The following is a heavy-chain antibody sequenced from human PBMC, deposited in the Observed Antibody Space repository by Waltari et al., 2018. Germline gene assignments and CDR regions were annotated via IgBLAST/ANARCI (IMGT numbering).Heavy chain of an antibody. Sequence: EVQLVESGGGLVQPDRSLRLSCAASGFTFDDYAMHWVRQAPGKGLEWVSGISWNSGSIGYADSVKGRFTISRDNAKNSLYLQMNSLRAEDTALYYCAKDSCSSSWVCAFDIWGQGTMVTVSS. V-gene: IGHV3-9*01. CDR3: AKDSCSSSWVCAFDI. J-gene: IGHJ3*02. CDR2: ISWNSGSI. CDR1: GFTFDDYA. D-gene: IGHD6-13*01.